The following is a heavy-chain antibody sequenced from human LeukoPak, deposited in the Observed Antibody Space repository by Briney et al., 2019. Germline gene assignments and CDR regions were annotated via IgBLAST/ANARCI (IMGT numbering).Heavy chain of an antibody. CDR1: GFTFSIYV. J-gene: IGHJ6*02. CDR3: ARDAGDV. Sequence: GGSLRLSCAASGFTFSIYVMRWVRQAPGKGLEWVSAISAGGGGTYYADSVKGRFTISRDNSKNTLYLQMNSLRAEDTAVYYCARDAGDVWGQGTTVTVSS. CDR2: ISAGGGGT. V-gene: IGHV3-23*01.